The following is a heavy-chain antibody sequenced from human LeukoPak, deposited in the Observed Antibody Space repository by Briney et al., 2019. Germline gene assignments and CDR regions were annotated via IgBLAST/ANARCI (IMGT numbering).Heavy chain of an antibody. CDR2: INSDGSST. Sequence: LAGGSLRLSCAASGFTFSSYWMHWVRQAPGKGLVWVSRINSDGSSTSYADSVKGRFTISRDNAKNTLYLQMNSLRAEDTAVYYCARLWQQLSNWFDPWGQGTLVTVSS. D-gene: IGHD6-13*01. J-gene: IGHJ5*02. V-gene: IGHV3-74*01. CDR3: ARLWQQLSNWFDP. CDR1: GFTFSSYW.